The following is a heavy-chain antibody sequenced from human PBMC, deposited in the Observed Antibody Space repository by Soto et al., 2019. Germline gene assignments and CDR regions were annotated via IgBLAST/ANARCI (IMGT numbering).Heavy chain of an antibody. Sequence: ASVKVSCKASGGTFSSYAISWVRQAPGQGLEWMGWISAYNGNTNYAQKLEGIVTMTTDTSTSTAYMELRSLRSDGTAMYYCARFAGSTSWYYFNGLDLWGHGTLVTVSS. CDR1: GGTFSSYA. CDR2: ISAYNGNT. CDR3: ARFAGSTSWYYFNGLDL. D-gene: IGHD6-13*01. J-gene: IGHJ5*02. V-gene: IGHV1-18*01.